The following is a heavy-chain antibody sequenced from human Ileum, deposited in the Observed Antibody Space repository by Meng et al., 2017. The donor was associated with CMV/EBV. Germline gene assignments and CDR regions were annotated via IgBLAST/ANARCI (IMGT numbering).Heavy chain of an antibody. V-gene: IGHV4-39*01. J-gene: IGHJ5*02. CDR1: GGSISSSSHY. CDR3: ARLGANWNDAYLNWFDP. Sequence: SETLSLTCTVSGGSISSSSHYWGWIRQPPGKGLEWIGSIDDSGDTHYNASLKSRVTISVDTSRNQFSLKLNSVTAADTAVYYCARLGANWNDAYLNWFDPWGQGGLVTVSS. CDR2: IDDSGDT. D-gene: IGHD1-1*01.